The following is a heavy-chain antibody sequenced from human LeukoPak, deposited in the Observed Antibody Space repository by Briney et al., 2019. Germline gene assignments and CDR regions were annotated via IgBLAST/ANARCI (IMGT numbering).Heavy chain of an antibody. Sequence: SETLSLTCAVYGGSFSGYYWSWIRQPPGKGLEWIGEINHSGSTNYNPSLKSRVTISVDTSKNQFSLKLSSVTAADTAVYYCVLTDWDYYYYMDVWGKGTTVTISS. CDR2: INHSGST. D-gene: IGHD1-14*01. J-gene: IGHJ6*03. CDR1: GGSFSGYY. CDR3: VLTDWDYYYYMDV. V-gene: IGHV4-34*01.